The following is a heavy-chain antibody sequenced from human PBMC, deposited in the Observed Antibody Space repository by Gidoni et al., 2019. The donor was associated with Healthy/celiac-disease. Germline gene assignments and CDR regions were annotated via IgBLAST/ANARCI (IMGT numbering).Heavy chain of an antibody. CDR1: GGSFSGYY. J-gene: IGHJ4*02. Sequence: QVQLQQWGAGLLKPSETPSLTCAVYGGSFSGYYWGWIRQPPGKGLEWIGEINHSGSTNYNPSLKSRVTISVDTSKNQFSLKLSSVTAADTAVYYCARGAGSIAARRGSFDYWGQGTLVTVSS. CDR2: INHSGST. CDR3: ARGAGSIAARRGSFDY. D-gene: IGHD6-6*01. V-gene: IGHV4-34*01.